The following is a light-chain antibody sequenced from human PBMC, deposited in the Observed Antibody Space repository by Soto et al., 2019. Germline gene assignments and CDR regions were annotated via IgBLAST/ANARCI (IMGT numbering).Light chain of an antibody. J-gene: IGKJ4*01. CDR2: DAS. CDR1: QSISSW. Sequence: DIKMTQSPSTLSASVGDRVTITCRASQSISSWLAWYQQQPGKAPKLLIFDASSLESGTPSRFSGRRSATQFTLTINGLQPDDFATYYCQQYDNYKPLTFGGGTKVDI. CDR3: QQYDNYKPLT. V-gene: IGKV1-5*01.